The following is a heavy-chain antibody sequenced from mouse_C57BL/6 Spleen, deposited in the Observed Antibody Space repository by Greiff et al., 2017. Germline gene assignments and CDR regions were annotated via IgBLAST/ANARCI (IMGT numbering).Heavy chain of an antibody. CDR2: IDPSDSET. CDR3: ARSMSNYAMDY. Sequence: QVQLQQPGAELVRPGSSVKLSCKASGYTFTSYWMHWVKQRPIQGLEWIGNIDPSDSETHSNQKFKDKATLTVDKSSSTAYMQLSSLTSEDSAVYYCARSMSNYAMDYWGQGTSVTVSS. CDR1: GYTFTSYW. J-gene: IGHJ4*01. V-gene: IGHV1-52*01. D-gene: IGHD5-1*01.